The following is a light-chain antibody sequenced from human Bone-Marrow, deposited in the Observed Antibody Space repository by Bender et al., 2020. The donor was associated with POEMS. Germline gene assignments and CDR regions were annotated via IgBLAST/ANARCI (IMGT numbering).Light chain of an antibody. CDR2: GNN. Sequence: QSVLTQPPSVSEAPGQRVTISCTGSSFNIGANYDVHWYQQFPGTAPKLLIYGNNNRPSGVPDRISGSKSGTTASLAITGLQAEDEADYYCQAYDSSLGGWVFGGGTKVTVL. CDR1: SFNIGANYD. J-gene: IGLJ3*02. V-gene: IGLV1-40*01. CDR3: QAYDSSLGGWV.